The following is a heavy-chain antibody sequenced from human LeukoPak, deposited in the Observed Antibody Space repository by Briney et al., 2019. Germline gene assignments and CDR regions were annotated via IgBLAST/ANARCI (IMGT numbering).Heavy chain of an antibody. V-gene: IGHV4-59*01. CDR1: GGSISSYY. D-gene: IGHD3-22*01. CDR2: IYYSGST. J-gene: IGHJ5*02. CDR3: ARAADYYDISGFYYKWFDP. Sequence: PSETLSLTCTVSGGSISSYYWSWIRQPPGKGLEWIGYIYYSGSTIYNPSLKSRVTISEDTSKNQFSLRLSSVTAADTAVYYCARAADYYDISGFYYKWFDPWGQGTLVTVSS.